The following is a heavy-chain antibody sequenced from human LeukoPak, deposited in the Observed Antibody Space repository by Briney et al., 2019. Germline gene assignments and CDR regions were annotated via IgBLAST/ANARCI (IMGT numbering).Heavy chain of an antibody. Sequence: PGGSLRLSCAASGFTFSSYAMSWVRQAPGKGLEWVANMKEDGSEIYYVDSVKGRFTISRDNGKNSLYLQMNDQRVEDTAVYYCARDRTMTADYWGRGTLVTVSS. D-gene: IGHD3-22*01. J-gene: IGHJ4*02. CDR3: ARDRTMTADY. CDR2: MKEDGSEI. V-gene: IGHV3-7*01. CDR1: GFTFSSYA.